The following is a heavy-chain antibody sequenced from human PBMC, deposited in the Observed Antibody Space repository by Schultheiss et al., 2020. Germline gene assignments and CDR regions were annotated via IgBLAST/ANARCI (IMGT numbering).Heavy chain of an antibody. CDR2: IKQDGSEK. V-gene: IGHV3-7*01. CDR3: ASTAAGPDY. Sequence: GGSLRLSCAASGFTFSSYSMNWVRQAPGKGLEWVANIKQDGSEKYYVDSVKGRFTISRDSSKDTLYLQMNGLRAEDTAVYYCASTAAGPDYWGQGTLVTVSS. D-gene: IGHD6-13*01. CDR1: GFTFSSYS. J-gene: IGHJ4*02.